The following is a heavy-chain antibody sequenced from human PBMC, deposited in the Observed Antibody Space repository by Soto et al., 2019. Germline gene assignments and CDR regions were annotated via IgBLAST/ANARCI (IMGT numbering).Heavy chain of an antibody. CDR2: ISYDGSNK. J-gene: IGHJ6*02. V-gene: IGHV3-30-3*01. CDR1: GFTFSSYA. CDR3: ARDGLGSHYYYYYGMDV. Sequence: PGGSLRLSCAASGFTFSSYAVHWVRQAPGKGLEWVAVISYDGSNKYYADSVKGRFTISRDNSKNTLYLQMNSLRAEDTAVYYCARDGLGSHYYYYYGMDVWGQGTTVTVSS. D-gene: IGHD3-16*01.